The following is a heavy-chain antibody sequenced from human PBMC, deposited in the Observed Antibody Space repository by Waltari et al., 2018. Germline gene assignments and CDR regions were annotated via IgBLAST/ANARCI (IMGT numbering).Heavy chain of an antibody. CDR1: GGTFSSYA. Sequence: QVQLVQSGAEVKKPGSSVKVSCKASGGTFSSYAISWVRQAPGQGLEWMGGIIPILGIANYAQKFQGRVTITADESTSTAYMELSSLRSEDTAVYYCASPLLQGVDYYYYMDVWGKGTTVTVSS. V-gene: IGHV1-69*04. D-gene: IGHD3-10*01. J-gene: IGHJ6*03. CDR2: IIPILGIA. CDR3: ASPLLQGVDYYYYMDV.